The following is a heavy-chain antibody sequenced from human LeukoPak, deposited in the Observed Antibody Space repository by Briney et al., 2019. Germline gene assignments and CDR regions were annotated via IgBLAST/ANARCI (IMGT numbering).Heavy chain of an antibody. V-gene: IGHV3-11*06. D-gene: IGHD5-24*01. J-gene: IGHJ4*02. CDR3: ARGSRTIELGDDY. CDR2: ISSSSSDT. Sequence: PGGSLRLSCAASGFTFSDSYMSWIRQTPEKGLEWLSYISSSSSDTNYADSVKGRFTISRDNAKNSLYLQMNSLRAEDTTVYYCARGSRTIELGDDYWGQGTLVTVSS. CDR1: GFTFSDSY.